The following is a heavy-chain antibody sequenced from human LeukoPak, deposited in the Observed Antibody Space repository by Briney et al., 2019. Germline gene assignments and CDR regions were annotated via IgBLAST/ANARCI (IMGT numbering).Heavy chain of an antibody. CDR3: ARVSSGWYGHYFDY. Sequence: SETLSLTCTVSGGSISSSSYYWGWIRQPPGKGLEWIGSIYYSGSTYYNPSLKSRVTISVDTSKNQFSLKLSSVTAADTAVYYCARVSSGWYGHYFDYWGQGTPVTVSS. V-gene: IGHV4-39*07. J-gene: IGHJ4*02. CDR2: IYYSGST. D-gene: IGHD6-19*01. CDR1: GGSISSSSYY.